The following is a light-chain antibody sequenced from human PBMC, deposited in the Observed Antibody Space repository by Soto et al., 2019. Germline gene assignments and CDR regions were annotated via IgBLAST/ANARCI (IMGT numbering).Light chain of an antibody. CDR1: SSDVGSYNL. Sequence: QSVLTQPASVSGSPGQSITISCTGTSSDVGSYNLVSWYQQHPGKAPKLMIYEGSKRPSGVSNRFSGSKSGNTASLTISGLQAEDEAGYYCCSYAGSSTHAVFGGGTQLTVL. CDR2: EGS. J-gene: IGLJ7*01. CDR3: CSYAGSSTHAV. V-gene: IGLV2-23*01.